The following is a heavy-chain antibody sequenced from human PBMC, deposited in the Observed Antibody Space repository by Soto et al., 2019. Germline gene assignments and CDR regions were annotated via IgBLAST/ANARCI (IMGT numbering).Heavy chain of an antibody. CDR2: ISYDGSNK. D-gene: IGHD3-9*01. V-gene: IGHV3-30*18. J-gene: IGHJ6*03. CDR1: GFTFSSYG. CDR3: AKDHIRYFDYYYMDV. Sequence: GGSLRLSCAASGFTFSSYGMHWVRQAPGKGLEWVAVISYDGSNKYYADSVKGRFTISRDNSKNTLYLQMNSLRAEDTAVYYCAKDHIRYFDYYYMDVWGKGTTVTVSS.